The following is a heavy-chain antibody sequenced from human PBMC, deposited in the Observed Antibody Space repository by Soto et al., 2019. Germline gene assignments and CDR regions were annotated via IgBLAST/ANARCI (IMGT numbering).Heavy chain of an antibody. CDR2: IRRDGGEE. Sequence: DVQLMGSGGCLVQPGGSLRLSCAASGFTFRYYWMTWVRQAPGKGLELVANIRRDGGEEYDVECVKGRFSVSRDNAKESLYLQMNRLRIEDSAVYYCARDATYRDSSFYYDVLDSWGQGTMVTVSS. D-gene: IGHD3-22*01. J-gene: IGHJ3*02. CDR1: GFTFRYYW. V-gene: IGHV3-7*04. CDR3: ARDATYRDSSFYYDVLDS.